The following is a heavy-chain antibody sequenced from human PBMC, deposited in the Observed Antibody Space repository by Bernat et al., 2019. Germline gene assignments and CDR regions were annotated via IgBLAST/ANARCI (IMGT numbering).Heavy chain of an antibody. Sequence: EVQLVESGGGLVQPGGSLKLSCAASGFTFSGSAMHWVRQASGKGLEWVGRIRSKANSYATAYAASVKGRFTISRDDSKNTAYLQMNSLKTEDTAVYYCTGSVVMTAERYSGAFDIWGQGTMVTVSS. D-gene: IGHD2-21*02. V-gene: IGHV3-73*02. CDR2: IRSKANSYAT. CDR1: GFTFSGSA. J-gene: IGHJ3*02. CDR3: TGSVVMTAERYSGAFDI.